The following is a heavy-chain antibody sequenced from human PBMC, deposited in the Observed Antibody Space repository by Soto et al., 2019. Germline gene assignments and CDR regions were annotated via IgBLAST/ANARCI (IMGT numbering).Heavy chain of an antibody. J-gene: IGHJ4*02. CDR1: GVTCSSYG. V-gene: IGHV3-21*01. Sequence: GPQSLSYRAAGVTCSSYGVNWVIQDPGKGLEWVSSISSSSSYIYYADSVKGRFTISRDNAKNSLYLQMNSLRAEDTAVYYCARDPGYSSGWYERYFDYWGQGTLVTVSS. D-gene: IGHD6-19*01. CDR3: ARDPGYSSGWYERYFDY. CDR2: ISSSSSYI.